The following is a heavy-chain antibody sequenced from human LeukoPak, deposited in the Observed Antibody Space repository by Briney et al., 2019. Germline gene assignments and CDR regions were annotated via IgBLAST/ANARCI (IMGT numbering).Heavy chain of an antibody. CDR3: ARSGRIAVAGGP. D-gene: IGHD6-19*01. Sequence: GASVKVSCKASGYTFTSYDINWVRQATGQGLEWMGWMNPNNGNTDYAQKFQGRVTMTRNTSISTAYMELSSLRSEDTAVYYCARSGRIAVAGGPWGQGTLVTVSP. V-gene: IGHV1-8*01. CDR2: MNPNNGNT. J-gene: IGHJ4*02. CDR1: GYTFTSYD.